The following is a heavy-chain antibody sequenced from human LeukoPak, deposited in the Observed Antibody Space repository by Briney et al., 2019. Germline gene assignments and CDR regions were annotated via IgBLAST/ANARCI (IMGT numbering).Heavy chain of an antibody. CDR2: IDPSDSYT. CDR3: ARRPAFNWFDP. CDR1: GYSFNRYW. Sequence: GESLKISCKGSGYSFNRYWISWVRQMPGKGLEWMGRIDPSDSYTNYSPSFQGHVTISADKSISTAYLQWGSLKASDTAMYYCARRPAFNWFDPWGQGTLVTVSS. J-gene: IGHJ5*02. V-gene: IGHV5-10-1*01.